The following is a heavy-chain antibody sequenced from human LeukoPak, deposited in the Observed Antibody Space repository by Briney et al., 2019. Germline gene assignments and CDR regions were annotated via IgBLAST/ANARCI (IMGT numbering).Heavy chain of an antibody. J-gene: IGHJ6*03. Sequence: GGSLRLSCAASGFTFSDSYMTWVRQAPGKGVEWVAYISGSGHDINYSESAKGRFTISRDNAKNSLYLQMNSLRAEDTALYYCARRSLARPYYYYYMDIWGKGTTVTVSS. CDR1: GFTFSDSY. CDR2: ISGSGHDI. V-gene: IGHV3-11*01. D-gene: IGHD6-6*01. CDR3: ARRSLARPYYYYYMDI.